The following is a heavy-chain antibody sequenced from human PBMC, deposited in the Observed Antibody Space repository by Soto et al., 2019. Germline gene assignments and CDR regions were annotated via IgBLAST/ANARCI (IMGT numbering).Heavy chain of an antibody. CDR3: AKDVSSRRGFDP. D-gene: IGHD3-16*01. Sequence: QVQLQESGPGLVKPSETLSLTCAVSGASIRSYHWSWIRQPAGKGLEWIGRMQHTGNTNYNPSLKLRVTMSVDTSKNQISLKMTSVTAAATAVYFCAKDVSSRRGFDPWGQGILVIVSS. CDR1: GASIRSYH. V-gene: IGHV4-4*07. CDR2: MQHTGNT. J-gene: IGHJ5*02.